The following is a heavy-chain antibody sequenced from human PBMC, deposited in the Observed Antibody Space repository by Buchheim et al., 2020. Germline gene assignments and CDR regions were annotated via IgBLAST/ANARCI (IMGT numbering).Heavy chain of an antibody. CDR2: IKQDGSET. Sequence: EIQVVEAGGDLVKPGGSLTLSCATSGLSFSSHWMSWVRQAPGKGLEWVANIKQDGSETYYVDSVKDRFTISRDNARSSLYLQMTSLRVEDTAVYYCGVQGNYWGQGTL. CDR3: GVQGNY. CDR1: GLSFSSHW. V-gene: IGHV3-7*01. D-gene: IGHD3-10*01. J-gene: IGHJ4*02.